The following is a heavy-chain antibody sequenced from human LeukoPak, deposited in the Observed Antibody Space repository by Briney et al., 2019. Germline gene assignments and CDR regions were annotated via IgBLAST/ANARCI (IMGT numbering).Heavy chain of an antibody. Sequence: PGGSLRLSCAASGFTFSSYSMNWVRQAPGKGLEWVSYISSSSSTIYYADSVKGRFTISRDNAKNSLYLQMNSLRAEDTAVYYCARVVRGADYYFDYWGQGTLVTVSS. CDR2: ISSSSSTI. D-gene: IGHD3-10*01. CDR3: ARVVRGADYYFDY. CDR1: GFTFSSYS. V-gene: IGHV3-48*01. J-gene: IGHJ4*02.